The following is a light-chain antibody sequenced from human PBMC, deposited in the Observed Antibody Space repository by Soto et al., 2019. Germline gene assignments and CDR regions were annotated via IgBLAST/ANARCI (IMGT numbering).Light chain of an antibody. V-gene: IGKV1-9*01. CDR3: QQLNSYPSIA. Sequence: IQLTQSPSSLSASVGDRVTITCRASQGISTFLAWYQQKPGKAPKLLIFGASTLQSGVPSRFSGSGSGTDFTLTISSLQPEDFATYYCQQLNSYPSIAFGQGTRLEIK. CDR2: GAS. J-gene: IGKJ5*01. CDR1: QGISTF.